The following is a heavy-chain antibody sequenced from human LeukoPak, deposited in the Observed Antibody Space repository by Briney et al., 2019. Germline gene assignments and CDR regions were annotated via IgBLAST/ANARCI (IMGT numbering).Heavy chain of an antibody. Sequence: GGSLRLSCAASGFTFSTYAVNWVRQGPGKGLQWVSAISGSDGTTYYADSVKGRFTISRDNSKNTLYLQVKSLRAEDTAVYYCAILWREGDYGSAFAVWGQGTKVTVSS. CDR3: AILWREGDYGSAFAV. D-gene: IGHD4-17*01. J-gene: IGHJ3*01. V-gene: IGHV3-23*01. CDR1: GFTFSTYA. CDR2: ISGSDGTT.